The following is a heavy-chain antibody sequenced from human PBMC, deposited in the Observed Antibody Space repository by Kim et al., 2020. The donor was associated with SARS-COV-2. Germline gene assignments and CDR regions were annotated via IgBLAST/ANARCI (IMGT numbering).Heavy chain of an antibody. CDR2: SYT. V-gene: IGHV3-11*06. CDR3: ARDRFGMDV. D-gene: IGHD3-16*01. Sequence: SYTNYADSVKGRFTISRDNAKNSLYLQMNSLRAEDTAVYYCARDRFGMDVWGQGTTVTVSS. J-gene: IGHJ6*02.